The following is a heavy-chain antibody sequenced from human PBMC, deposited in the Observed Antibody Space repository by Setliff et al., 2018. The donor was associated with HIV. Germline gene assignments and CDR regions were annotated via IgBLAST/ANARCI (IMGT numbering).Heavy chain of an antibody. V-gene: IGHV3-15*01. J-gene: IGHJ4*02. Sequence: GGSLRLSCAASGFAFSSYSSNWVRQAPGKGLEWVGRIKSDLDGGRIDYAAPVKGRFTISRDESNNTLYLQMNRLKTEDTAVYYCAKDEGYTYSSGWYSHYWGQGTLVTVSS. CDR3: AKDEGYTYSSGWYSHY. CDR1: GFAFSSYS. CDR2: IKSDLDGGRI. D-gene: IGHD6-19*01.